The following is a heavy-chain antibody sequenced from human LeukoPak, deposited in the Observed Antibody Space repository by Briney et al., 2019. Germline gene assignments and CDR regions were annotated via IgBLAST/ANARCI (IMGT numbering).Heavy chain of an antibody. CDR1: GFTFSSYG. Sequence: GGSLRLSCAASGFTFSSYGMHWVRQAPGKGLEWVAFIRYDGSNKYYADSVKGRFTISRDNSKNTLYLQMNSLRAEDTAVYYCAKDPEWELLTRGANWGQGTLVTVSS. CDR2: IRYDGSNK. CDR3: AKDPEWELLTRGAN. D-gene: IGHD1-26*01. V-gene: IGHV3-30*02. J-gene: IGHJ4*02.